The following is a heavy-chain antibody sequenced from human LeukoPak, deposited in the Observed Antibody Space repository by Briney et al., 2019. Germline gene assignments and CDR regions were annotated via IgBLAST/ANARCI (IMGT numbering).Heavy chain of an antibody. CDR1: GFTFSSYS. Sequence: PGGSLRLSCAASGFTFSSYSMNWVRQAPGKGLEWVSYISSSSSTIYYADSVKGRFTISRDNAKNSLYLQMNSLRAEDTAVYYCARVFTNYGLFRGNWFDPWGQGTLVTVSS. CDR2: ISSSSSTI. CDR3: ARVFTNYGLFRGNWFDP. D-gene: IGHD3-10*01. V-gene: IGHV3-48*01. J-gene: IGHJ5*02.